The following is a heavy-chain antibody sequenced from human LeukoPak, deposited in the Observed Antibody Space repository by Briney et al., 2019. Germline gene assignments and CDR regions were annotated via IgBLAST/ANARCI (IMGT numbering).Heavy chain of an antibody. CDR3: AKLLTDYSSSWYGNYYYYGIDV. V-gene: IGHV3-23*01. Sequence: SGGSLRLSCAASGFTFSSYAMSWVRQAPGKGLEWVSAISGSGGSTYYADSVKGRFTISRDNSKNTLYLQMNSLRAEDTAVNYCAKLLTDYSSSWYGNYYYYGIDVWGQGTTVTVYS. CDR1: GFTFSSYA. J-gene: IGHJ6*02. D-gene: IGHD6-13*01. CDR2: ISGSGGST.